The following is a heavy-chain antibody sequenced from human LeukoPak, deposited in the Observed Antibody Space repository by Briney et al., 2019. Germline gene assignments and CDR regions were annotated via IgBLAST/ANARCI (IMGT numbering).Heavy chain of an antibody. V-gene: IGHV4-39*07. CDR1: GGSISSSSYY. Sequence: SETLSLTCTVSGGSISSSSYYWGWIRQPPGKGLEWIRSIYYSGSTYYNPSLKSRVTISVDTSKNQFSLKLSSVTAADTAVYYCASNGVSIAAAGTPFDYWGQGTLVTVSS. CDR3: ASNGVSIAAAGTPFDY. J-gene: IGHJ4*02. CDR2: IYYSGST. D-gene: IGHD6-13*01.